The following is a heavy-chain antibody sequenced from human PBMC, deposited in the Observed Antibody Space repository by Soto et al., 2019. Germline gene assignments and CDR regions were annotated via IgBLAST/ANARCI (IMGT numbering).Heavy chain of an antibody. CDR3: ARDLRWGRYHDY. V-gene: IGHV3-30-3*01. Sequence: PGGSLRLSCAASGFTFSSYAMHWVRQAPGKGLEWVAVISYDGSNKYYADSVKGRFTISRDNSKNTLYLQMNSLRAEDTAVYYCARDLRWGRYHDYWGQGTLVTVSS. CDR2: ISYDGSNK. CDR1: GFTFSSYA. D-gene: IGHD3-16*01. J-gene: IGHJ4*02.